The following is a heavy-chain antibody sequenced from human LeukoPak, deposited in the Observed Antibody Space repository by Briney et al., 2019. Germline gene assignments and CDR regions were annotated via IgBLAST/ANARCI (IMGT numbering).Heavy chain of an antibody. J-gene: IGHJ4*02. CDR3: ARDSGNYWYFDY. CDR1: GGTFSIYA. Sequence: ALVKVSCKASGGTFSIYAINWVRQAPGQGLEWMGGIIPIFGTANYAQKFQGRVTITADKSTSTAYMELSSLRSEDTAVYYCARDSGNYWYFDYWGQGTLVTVSS. D-gene: IGHD1-26*01. CDR2: IIPIFGTA. V-gene: IGHV1-69*06.